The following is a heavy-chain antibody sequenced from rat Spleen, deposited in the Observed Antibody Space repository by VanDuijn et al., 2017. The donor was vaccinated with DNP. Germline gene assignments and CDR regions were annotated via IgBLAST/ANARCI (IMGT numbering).Heavy chain of an antibody. D-gene: IGHD1-11*01. Sequence: EVQLVESGGELMQPGRSLKLSCAASRFTFSDYNMAWVRQAPKKGLEWVASITYYGSSTYYRDSVKGRFTISRDNAKSTLYLQMDSLRSEDTATYYCTRHFYGDYTARFAYWGQGTLVTVSS. CDR2: ITYYGSST. J-gene: IGHJ3*01. CDR1: RFTFSDYN. CDR3: TRHFYGDYTARFAY. V-gene: IGHV5-7*01.